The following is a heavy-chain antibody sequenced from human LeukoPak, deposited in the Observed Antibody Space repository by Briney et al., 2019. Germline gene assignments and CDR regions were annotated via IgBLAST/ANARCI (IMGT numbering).Heavy chain of an antibody. J-gene: IGHJ3*02. D-gene: IGHD3-3*01. CDR1: GGTFSSYA. V-gene: IGHV1-69*13. Sequence: GASVKVSCKASGGTFSSYAISWVRQAPGQGLEWMGGIIPIFGTANYAQKFQGRVTITADESTSTAYMELSSLRSEDTAVYYCARATLRFLEWFPDAFDIWGQGTMVTVSS. CDR3: ARATLRFLEWFPDAFDI. CDR2: IIPIFGTA.